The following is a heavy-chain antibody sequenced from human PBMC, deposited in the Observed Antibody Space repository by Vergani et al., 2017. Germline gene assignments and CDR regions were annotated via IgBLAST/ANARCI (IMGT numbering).Heavy chain of an antibody. Sequence: QVQLVQSGAEVKKPGASVKVSCKASGDTFTGYYMHWVRQAPGQGLEWMGWINPNSGGTNYAQKFQGRVTMTRDTSKSTVYMELSSLRSEDTAIYYCARGDYGILTGYRYWGQGTLVTVSA. CDR1: GDTFTGYY. J-gene: IGHJ4*02. V-gene: IGHV1-2*02. CDR2: INPNSGGT. CDR3: ARGDYGILTGYRY. D-gene: IGHD3-9*01.